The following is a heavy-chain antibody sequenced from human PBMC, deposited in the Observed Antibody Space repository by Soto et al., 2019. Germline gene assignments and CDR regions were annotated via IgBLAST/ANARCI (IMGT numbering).Heavy chain of an antibody. CDR2: ISCSGGST. CDR1: GFTFSSYA. Sequence: GGSLRLSCAASGFTFSSYAMSWVRQAPGKGLEWVSAISCSGGSTYYEDSVKGRFTISRDNSKNTLYLQMNSLRAEDTAVYYCAKDEDIVVVVALDYWGQGTLVTSPQ. D-gene: IGHD2-15*01. CDR3: AKDEDIVVVVALDY. V-gene: IGHV3-23*01. J-gene: IGHJ4*02.